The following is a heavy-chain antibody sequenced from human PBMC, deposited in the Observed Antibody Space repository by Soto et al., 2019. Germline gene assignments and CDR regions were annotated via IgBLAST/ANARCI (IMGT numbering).Heavy chain of an antibody. Sequence: EVQLLESGGGLVQPGGSLRLSCTASGFTFSDHAMTWVRQAPGKGLEWLSGISGGGIGAYYADSVKGRFTVSRANSNNALFLQMDSLRVEDTAVYYCAIDLWWYTHWGQGTLVTVSS. CDR2: ISGGGIGA. J-gene: IGHJ4*02. CDR1: GFTFSDHA. V-gene: IGHV3-23*01. D-gene: IGHD2-15*01. CDR3: AIDLWWYTH.